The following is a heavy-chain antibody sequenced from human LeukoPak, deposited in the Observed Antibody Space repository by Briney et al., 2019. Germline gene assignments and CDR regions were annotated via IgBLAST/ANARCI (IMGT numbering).Heavy chain of an antibody. V-gene: IGHV4-39*01. CDR1: GGSISSSSYY. CDR3: ARLRYGEGY. Sequence: SETLSLTCTVSGGSISSSSYYWGWIRQPPGKGLEWIGSIYYSGSTNYNPSLKSRVTISVDTSKNQFSLKLSSVTAADTAVYYCARLRYGEGYWGQGTLVTVSS. J-gene: IGHJ4*02. CDR2: IYYSGST. D-gene: IGHD4-17*01.